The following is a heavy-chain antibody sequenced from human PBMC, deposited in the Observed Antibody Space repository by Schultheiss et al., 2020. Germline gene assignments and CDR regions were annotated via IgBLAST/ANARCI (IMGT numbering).Heavy chain of an antibody. CDR1: GGSFSGYY. D-gene: IGHD3-22*01. CDR2: INHSGST. V-gene: IGHV4-34*01. J-gene: IGHJ4*02. Sequence: SETLSLTCAVYGGSFSGYYWSWIRQPPGRGLEWIGEINHSGSTNYNPSLKSRVTISVDTSKNQFSLKLSSVTAAETAVYFCARLSGYLMPFGYWGQGTLVTVSS. CDR3: ARLSGYLMPFGY.